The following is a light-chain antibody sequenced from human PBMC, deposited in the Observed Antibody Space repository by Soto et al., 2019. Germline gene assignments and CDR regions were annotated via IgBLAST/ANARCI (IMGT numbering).Light chain of an antibody. CDR3: HQYGSSPLT. Sequence: EIVLTQSPGTLSLSPGESGTLSCRAGQTLSSSSLAWYQQKPGQAPRLLIYGASNWASGIPDRFSGGGSGTDFTLTISRLEPEDFAVYYCHQYGSSPLTFGGGTKVEI. V-gene: IGKV3-20*01. CDR2: GAS. CDR1: QTLSSSS. J-gene: IGKJ4*01.